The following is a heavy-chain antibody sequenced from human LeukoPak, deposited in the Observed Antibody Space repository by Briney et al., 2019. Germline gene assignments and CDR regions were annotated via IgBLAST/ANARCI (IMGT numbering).Heavy chain of an antibody. J-gene: IGHJ5*02. CDR3: ARDTGDYYGSGSRLDP. CDR1: GYTFTVYY. D-gene: IGHD3-10*01. CDR2: VNPNSGGA. Sequence: ASVKVSCKASGYTFTVYYIYWVRQAPGQRLEWMGWVNPNSGGANYAQKFQGSVTMTRDTSISTAYMELSRLGSDDTAMYYCARDTGDYYGSGSRLDPWGQGTLVTVSS. V-gene: IGHV1-2*02.